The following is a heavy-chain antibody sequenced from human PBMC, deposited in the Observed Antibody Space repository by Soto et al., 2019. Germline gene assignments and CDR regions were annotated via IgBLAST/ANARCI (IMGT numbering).Heavy chain of an antibody. CDR2: ISSTGDGT. CDR1: GFTFSTYA. D-gene: IGHD3-3*01. CDR3: AKNGDFWSWGMGV. V-gene: IGHV3-23*01. J-gene: IGHJ6*02. Sequence: PGGSLRLSCAASGFTFSTYAMTWVRQAPGKGLEWVSIISSTGDGTYYADSVKGRFTIPRDNPQRTLNLQMNSLRAEDTAVYYCAKNGDFWSWGMGVWGQGTTVTVSS.